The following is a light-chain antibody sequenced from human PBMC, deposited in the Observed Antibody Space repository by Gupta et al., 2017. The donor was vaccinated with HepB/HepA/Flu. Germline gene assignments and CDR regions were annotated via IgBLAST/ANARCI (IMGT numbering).Light chain of an antibody. CDR2: GAS. CDR3: QQYNNWPPWT. V-gene: IGKV3-15*01. CDR1: QSVRSN. J-gene: IGKJ1*01. Sequence: EIVMTQSPATLSVSPGERATLSCRASQSVRSNLAWYQQKPGQAPRLLIYGASTRATGIPARLSGSGSGTELTLTISSLQSEDFAVYYCQQYNNWPPWTFGQGTKVEIK.